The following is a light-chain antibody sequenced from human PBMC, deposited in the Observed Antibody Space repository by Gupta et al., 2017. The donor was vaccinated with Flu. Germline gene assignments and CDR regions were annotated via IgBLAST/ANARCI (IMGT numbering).Light chain of an antibody. Sequence: DIQMTQSPTSLSAFVGDRITITCRTSHSITNYLNWYQQKPGKAPKLLIYSASTLQSGVPSRFSGSGSGTDFTLTISSLQPEDFATYYCQQSNRTPFICGGGTKVEIK. J-gene: IGKJ4*01. CDR1: HSITNY. CDR3: QQSNRTPFI. V-gene: IGKV1-39*01. CDR2: SAS.